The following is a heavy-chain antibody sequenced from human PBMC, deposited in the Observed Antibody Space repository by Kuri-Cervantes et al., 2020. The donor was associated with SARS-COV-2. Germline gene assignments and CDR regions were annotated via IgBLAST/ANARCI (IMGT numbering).Heavy chain of an antibody. CDR3: ARVWEGVAGTDDDYYYMDV. CDR1: GYTFTGYY. D-gene: IGHD6-19*01. Sequence: ASVKVSCKASGYTFTGYYMHWVRQAPGQGLEWMGWINPNSGGTNYAQKFQGRVTMTRDTSISTAYMELSRLRSDDTAVYYCARVWEGVAGTDDDYYYMDVWGKGTTVTVSS. CDR2: INPNSGGT. J-gene: IGHJ6*03. V-gene: IGHV1-2*02.